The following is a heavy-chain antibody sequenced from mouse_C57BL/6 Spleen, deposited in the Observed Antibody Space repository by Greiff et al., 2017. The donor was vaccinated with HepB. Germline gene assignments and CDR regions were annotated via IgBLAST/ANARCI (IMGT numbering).Heavy chain of an antibody. CDR2: IYPGSGST. CDR3: ARGGTMMVTTGAMDY. J-gene: IGHJ4*01. Sequence: QVQLQQPGAELVKPGASVKMSCKASGYTFTSYWITWVKQRPGQGLEWIGDIYPGSGSTKYNEKFKSKATMTVDTSSSTAYMQLSSLTSEDAAVYYCARGGTMMVTTGAMDYWGQGTSVTVSS. CDR1: GYTFTSYW. D-gene: IGHD2-3*01. V-gene: IGHV1-55*01.